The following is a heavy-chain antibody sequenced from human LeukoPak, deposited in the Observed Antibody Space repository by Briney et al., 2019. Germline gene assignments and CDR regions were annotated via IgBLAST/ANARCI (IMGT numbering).Heavy chain of an antibody. CDR2: ISGSGGST. CDR3: AKDLGYSYGYSLDY. Sequence: PGGSLRLSCAAYGFTFSSYAMSWVRQAPGKGLEWVSAISGSGGSTYYADSVKGRFTISRDNSKNTLYLQMNSLRAEDTAVYYCAKDLGYSYGYSLDYWGQGTLVTVSS. V-gene: IGHV3-23*01. CDR1: GFTFSSYA. D-gene: IGHD5-18*01. J-gene: IGHJ4*02.